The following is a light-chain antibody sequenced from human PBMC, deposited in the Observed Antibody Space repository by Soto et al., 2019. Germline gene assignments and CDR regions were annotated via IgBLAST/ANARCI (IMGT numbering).Light chain of an antibody. CDR3: VLYMGSGIWM. J-gene: IGLJ3*02. CDR2: STN. V-gene: IGLV8-61*01. Sequence: QTVVTQEPSFSVSPGRTVTLTCGLSSGSVSTSYYPSWYQQTPGQAPRTLIYSTNTRSSGVPDRFSDSILGNKAALTITGAQADDESDYYCVLYMGSGIWMFGGGTKLTVL. CDR1: SGSVSTSYY.